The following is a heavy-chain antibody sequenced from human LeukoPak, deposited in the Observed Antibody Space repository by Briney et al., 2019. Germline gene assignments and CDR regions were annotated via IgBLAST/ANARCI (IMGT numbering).Heavy chain of an antibody. D-gene: IGHD3-22*01. Sequence: GGSLRLSCAASGFTFSSYSMNWVRQAPGKGLEGAHPIRSSSSYIYYADSVKGRFTISRDNAKNSLYLQMNSLRAEDTAVYYCARDQPLDYYDSSGYYSNWGQGTLVTVSS. J-gene: IGHJ4*02. CDR2: IRSSSSYI. CDR3: ARDQPLDYYDSSGYYSN. V-gene: IGHV3-21*01. CDR1: GFTFSSYS.